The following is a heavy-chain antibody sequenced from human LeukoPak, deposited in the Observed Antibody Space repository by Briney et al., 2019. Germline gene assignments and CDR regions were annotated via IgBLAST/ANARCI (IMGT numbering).Heavy chain of an antibody. V-gene: IGHV3-30-3*01. Sequence: GRSLRLSCAASGFTFSSYAMHWVRQAPGKGLEWVAVISYDGSNKYYADSVKGRFTISRDNSKNTLYLQMYSLRAEDTAVYYCAREGPPHTYYYDSSGYSGGDYFDYWGQGTLVTVSS. CDR3: AREGPPHTYYYDSSGYSGGDYFDY. J-gene: IGHJ4*02. CDR2: ISYDGSNK. D-gene: IGHD3-22*01. CDR1: GFTFSSYA.